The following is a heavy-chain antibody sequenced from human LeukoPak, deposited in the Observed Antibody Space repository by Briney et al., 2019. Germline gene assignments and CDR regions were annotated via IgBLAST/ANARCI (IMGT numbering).Heavy chain of an antibody. J-gene: IGHJ6*03. CDR3: AKERPTGIHYYYYYMDV. V-gene: IGHV4-30-4*08. Sequence: SRTLCLTCTVSGDSISGGDYYWSCIPQPPGKGRGWIGYIYYSGSTYYNQSLKSRVTTSVDTSKNQFSLKLSSVTAADTAVYYCAKERPTGIHYYYYYMDVWGKGTTVTVSS. CDR2: IYYSGST. D-gene: IGHD1-1*01. CDR1: GDSISGGDYY.